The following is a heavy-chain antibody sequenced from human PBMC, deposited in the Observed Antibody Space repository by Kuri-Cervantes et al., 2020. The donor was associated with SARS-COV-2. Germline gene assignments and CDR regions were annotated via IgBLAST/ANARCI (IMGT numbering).Heavy chain of an antibody. V-gene: IGHV3-21*04. Sequence: GGSLRLSCAPPEFILSNYAMNWVRQAPGKGLEWVSSISSSSSYIYYADSVKGRFTISRDNAKNSLYLQMNSLRAEDTAVYYCAKTPPEERFGYFDLWGRGTLVTVSS. D-gene: IGHD1-14*01. CDR1: EFILSNYA. J-gene: IGHJ2*01. CDR3: AKTPPEERFGYFDL. CDR2: ISSSSSYI.